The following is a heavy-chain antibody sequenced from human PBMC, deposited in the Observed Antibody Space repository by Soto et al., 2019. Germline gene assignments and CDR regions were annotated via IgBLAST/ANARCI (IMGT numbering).Heavy chain of an antibody. CDR2: ISYDGSNK. V-gene: IGHV3-30*18. D-gene: IGHD5-12*01. Sequence: GGSLRLSCAASGFTFSSYGVHWVRQAPGKGLEWVAVISYDGSNKYYADSVKGRFTISRDNSKNTLYLQMNSLRAEDTAVYYCAKGSGYSGYRFDYWGQGTLVTVSS. CDR3: AKGSGYSGYRFDY. CDR1: GFTFSSYG. J-gene: IGHJ4*02.